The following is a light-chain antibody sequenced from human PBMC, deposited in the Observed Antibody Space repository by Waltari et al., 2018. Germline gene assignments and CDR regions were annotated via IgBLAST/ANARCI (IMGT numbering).Light chain of an antibody. CDR3: QQYDSNPLT. CDR2: KTS. J-gene: IGKJ4*01. V-gene: IGKV1-5*03. Sequence: DIQMTQSPSTLSASVGASVTITCRASQSFSNWLAWYQQKPGKAPKLLIYKTSTLESGVPSRFSGSGSGTEFTLTISSLQPDDFASYYCQQYDSNPLTFGGGTKVEV. CDR1: QSFSNW.